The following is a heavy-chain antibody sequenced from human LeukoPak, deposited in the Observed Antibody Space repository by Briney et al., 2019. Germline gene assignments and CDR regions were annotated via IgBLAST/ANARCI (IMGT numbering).Heavy chain of an antibody. V-gene: IGHV3-7*01. CDR3: ARVGYCSSTSCHGFED. D-gene: IGHD2-2*01. CDR1: GFTFSSYW. CDR2: IKQDGSEK. J-gene: IGHJ4*02. Sequence: SGGSLRLSCAASGFTFSSYWMSWVRQAPGKGLEWVANIKQDGSEKYYVDSVKGRFTISRDNAKNSLYLQMNSLRAEDTAVYYCARVGYCSSTSCHGFEDWGQGTLVTVSS.